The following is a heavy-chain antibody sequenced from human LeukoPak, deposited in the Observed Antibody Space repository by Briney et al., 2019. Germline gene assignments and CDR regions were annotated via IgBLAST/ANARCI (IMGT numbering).Heavy chain of an antibody. CDR1: GYSFTNNW. Sequence: GESLKISCKASGYSFTNNWIGWVRQMPGKGLEWMGIIYPGDSNVRYSPSFQGQVTISTDKSVTTAYLQWSSLKASDTAMYFCARLNGGANLLGDSLDIWGQGTMVTVSS. D-gene: IGHD4/OR15-4a*01. CDR3: ARLNGGANLLGDSLDI. J-gene: IGHJ3*02. V-gene: IGHV5-51*01. CDR2: IYPGDSNV.